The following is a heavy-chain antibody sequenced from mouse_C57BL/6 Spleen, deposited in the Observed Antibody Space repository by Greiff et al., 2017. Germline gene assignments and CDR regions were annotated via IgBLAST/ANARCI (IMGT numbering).Heavy chain of an antibody. CDR1: GYTFTSYG. J-gene: IGHJ2*01. CDR3: ALKYGSSYYFDY. V-gene: IGHV1-81*01. Sequence: LQESGAELARPGASVKLSCKASGYTFTSYGISWVKQRTGQGLEWIGEIYPRSGNTYYNEKFKGKATLTADKSSSTAYMELRSLTSEDSAVYFCALKYGSSYYFDYWGQGTTLTVSS. CDR2: IYPRSGNT. D-gene: IGHD1-1*01.